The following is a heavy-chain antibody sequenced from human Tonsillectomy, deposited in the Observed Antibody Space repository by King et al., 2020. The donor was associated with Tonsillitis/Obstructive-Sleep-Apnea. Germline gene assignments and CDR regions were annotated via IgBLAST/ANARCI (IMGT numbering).Heavy chain of an antibody. Sequence: LQLQESGPGLVKPSETLSLTCPVSGGSISRSGFYWGWIRQPPGRGLEWIGSIYYSESTYSNPSLKSRVTISVDTSKNQVSLKLTSVTAADSAVYYCVGGDSSDYPVVFDYWGQGTLVTVST. J-gene: IGHJ4*02. CDR1: GGSISRSGFY. CDR3: VGGDSSDYPVVFDY. D-gene: IGHD3-22*01. CDR2: IYYSEST. V-gene: IGHV4-39*01.